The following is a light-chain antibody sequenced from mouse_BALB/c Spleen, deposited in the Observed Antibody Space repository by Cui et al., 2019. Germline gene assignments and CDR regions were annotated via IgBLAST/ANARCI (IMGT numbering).Light chain of an antibody. CDR2: DTS. CDR3: QQWSSYPRT. V-gene: IGKV4-55*01. Sequence: HIVLTQFPAIMSASPGEKVTMTCSPSSSVSYMYWYQQKPGSSPRLLIYDTSNLASGVPVRFSGSGSGTSYSLTISRMEAEDAATYYCQQWSSYPRTFGGGTKLEIK. J-gene: IGKJ1*01. CDR1: SSVSY.